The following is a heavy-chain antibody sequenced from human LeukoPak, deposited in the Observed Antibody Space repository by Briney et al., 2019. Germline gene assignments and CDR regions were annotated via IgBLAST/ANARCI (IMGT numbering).Heavy chain of an antibody. Sequence: PGGSLRLSCAASGFTFSSYGMHWVRQAPGKGLEWVAFIRYDGSNKYYADSVKGRFTISRDNSKNTLYLQMNSLRAEDTAVYYCARGGTNGVVDYWGQGTLVTVSS. J-gene: IGHJ4*02. V-gene: IGHV3-30*02. D-gene: IGHD2-8*01. CDR3: ARGGTNGVVDY. CDR1: GFTFSSYG. CDR2: IRYDGSNK.